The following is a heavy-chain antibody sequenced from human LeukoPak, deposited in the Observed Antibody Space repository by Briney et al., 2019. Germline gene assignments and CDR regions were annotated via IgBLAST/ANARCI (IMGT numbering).Heavy chain of an antibody. V-gene: IGHV3-30*03. CDR2: ISYDGSNK. CDR3: ASSVGATIALFDY. D-gene: IGHD1-26*01. J-gene: IGHJ4*02. CDR1: GFTFSSYG. Sequence: PGRSLRLSCAASGFTFSSYGMHWVRQAPGKGLEWVAVISYDGSNKYYADSVKGRFTISRDNSKNTLYLQMNSLRAEDTAVYYCASSVGATIALFDYWGQGTLVTVSS.